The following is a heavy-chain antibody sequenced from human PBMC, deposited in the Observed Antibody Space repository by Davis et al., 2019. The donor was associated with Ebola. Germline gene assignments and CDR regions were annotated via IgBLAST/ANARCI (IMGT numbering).Heavy chain of an antibody. Sequence: GGSLRLSCAASGFTFSSYAMSWVRQAPGKGLEWVSAISGSGGSTYYADSVRGRFTISRDNSKNTLYLQMNSLRAEDTAVYYCAKARIAALRFDPWGQGTLVTVSS. J-gene: IGHJ5*02. CDR3: AKARIAALRFDP. CDR1: GFTFSSYA. D-gene: IGHD6-6*01. CDR2: ISGSGGST. V-gene: IGHV3-23*01.